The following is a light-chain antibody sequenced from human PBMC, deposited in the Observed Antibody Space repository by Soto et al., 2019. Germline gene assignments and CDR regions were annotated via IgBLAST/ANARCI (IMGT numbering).Light chain of an antibody. CDR2: RNN. V-gene: IGLV1-44*01. Sequence: QSVLTQAPSASGTPGQRVTISCSGSSSNIGNNGVNWYQQLPRTAPKLLIYRNNQRPSGVPDRFSGSKSGTSASLAISGLQSEGEADYYCAAWDDSLNGWVFGGGTKLTVL. CDR3: AAWDDSLNGWV. CDR1: SSNIGNNG. J-gene: IGLJ3*02.